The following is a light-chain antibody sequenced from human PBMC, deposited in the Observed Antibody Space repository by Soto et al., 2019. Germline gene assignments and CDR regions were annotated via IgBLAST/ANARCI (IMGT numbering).Light chain of an antibody. CDR1: SRDVGLYDY. Sequence: QSVLTQPASVTGSPGQSITISCTGTSRDVGLYDYVSWYQQYPGKVPKLIIYEVSNRPSGISDRFSGSKSGNTASLTISRLQSEDEADYYCCSYTSSDTYVFGTGTKVTVL. J-gene: IGLJ1*01. V-gene: IGLV2-14*01. CDR3: CSYTSSDTYV. CDR2: EVS.